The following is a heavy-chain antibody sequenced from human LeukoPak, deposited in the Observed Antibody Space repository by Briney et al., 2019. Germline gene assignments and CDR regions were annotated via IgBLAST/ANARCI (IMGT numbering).Heavy chain of an antibody. CDR2: IYYSGST. D-gene: IGHD4-11*01. Sequence: PSETLSLTCTVSGGSISSYYWSWIRQPPGKGLEWIGNIYYSGSTNYNHALKSRVTISVDTSKNQFSLKLSSVTAADTAVYYCARVGAPPSNYRYYYYYMDVWGKGTTVTVSS. CDR3: ARVGAPPSNYRYYYYYMDV. CDR1: GGSISSYY. J-gene: IGHJ6*03. V-gene: IGHV4-59*01.